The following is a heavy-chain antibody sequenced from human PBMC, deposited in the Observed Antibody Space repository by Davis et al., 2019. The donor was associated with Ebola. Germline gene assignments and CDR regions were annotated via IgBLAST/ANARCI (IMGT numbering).Heavy chain of an antibody. CDR2: IGTDGSST. J-gene: IGHJ4*02. CDR1: GFTLSNYW. V-gene: IGHV3-74*01. CDR3: ARERLADY. Sequence: HTGGSLRLSCAASGFTLSNYWMHWFRQAPGKGLVWVSRIGTDGSSTNYADSVGGRFTISRDNANNSLYLQMNSLRAEDTAVYYCARERLADYWGQGTLVTVSS.